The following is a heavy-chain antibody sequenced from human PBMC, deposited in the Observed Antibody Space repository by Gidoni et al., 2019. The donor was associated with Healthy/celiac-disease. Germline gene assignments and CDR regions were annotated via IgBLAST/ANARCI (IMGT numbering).Heavy chain of an antibody. CDR3: AKLMRQPFEFYYYGMDV. CDR1: GFTFSSYA. D-gene: IGHD2-8*01. Sequence: EVQLLESGGGLLQPWGSLRLSCAASGFTFSSYAMSWVRQAPGKGLEWVSAISGSGGSTYYADSVKGRFTISRDNSKNTLYLQMNSLRAEDTAVYYCAKLMRQPFEFYYYGMDVWGQGTTVTVSS. CDR2: ISGSGGST. J-gene: IGHJ6*02. V-gene: IGHV3-23*01.